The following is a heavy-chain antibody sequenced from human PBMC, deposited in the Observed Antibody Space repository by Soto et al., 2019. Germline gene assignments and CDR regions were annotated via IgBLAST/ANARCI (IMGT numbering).Heavy chain of an antibody. CDR3: ARSIAAAVDLDS. CDR2: NSAYNGNT. J-gene: IGHJ4*02. D-gene: IGHD6-13*01. V-gene: IGHV1-18*01. CDR1: GYTFSSYG. Sequence: QVQLVQSGAEVRKPGASVKVSCKASGYTFSSYGISWVRRAPGQGLEWMGWNSAYNGNTNYAQKLQGRVTMTTATSTSTAYMEVRSLRSDDTAVYYCARSIAAAVDLDSWGQGTLVTVSS.